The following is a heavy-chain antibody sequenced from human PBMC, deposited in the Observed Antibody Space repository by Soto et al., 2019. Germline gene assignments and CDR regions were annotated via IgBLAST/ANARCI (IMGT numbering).Heavy chain of an antibody. CDR1: AYTFSDYG. J-gene: IGHJ6*02. D-gene: IGHD1-1*01. V-gene: IGHV1-18*01. CDR2: INAYTGNT. CDR3: TRDRLAWNSPQGMDV. Sequence: QVQLVQSGAEVKKPGASVTVSCKASAYTFSDYGITWVRQAPGQGLEWMGWINAYTGNTIYTQKLQGRVTLTTDSSTSAAYMKLRSLRPDDTAVYYCTRDRLAWNSPQGMDVLGQGTTVTVSS.